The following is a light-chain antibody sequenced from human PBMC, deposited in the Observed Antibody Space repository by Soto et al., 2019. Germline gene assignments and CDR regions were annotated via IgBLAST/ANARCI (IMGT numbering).Light chain of an antibody. J-gene: IGKJ4*01. V-gene: IGKV3-20*01. Sequence: EIVLTQSPGTLSLSPGERATLSCRASQSVSSSYLAWYQQKPGQTPRLLIYGASNRATGIPDRFSGSGSGTDFTLTISRLEPEDFAVYYWQQYGSPLTFGGGTKVEIK. CDR2: GAS. CDR3: QQYGSPLT. CDR1: QSVSSSY.